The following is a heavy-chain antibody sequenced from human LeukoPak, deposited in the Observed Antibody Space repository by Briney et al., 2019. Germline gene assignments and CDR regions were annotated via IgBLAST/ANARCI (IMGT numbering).Heavy chain of an antibody. Sequence: ASVKVSCKASGYTFTGYYMHWVRQAPGQGLEWMGWINPNSGGTNYAQKFQGRVTMTRDTSISTAYMELSRLRSDDTAVHYCARESVVGVVILDYWGQGTLVTVSS. D-gene: IGHD3-3*01. V-gene: IGHV1-2*02. CDR2: INPNSGGT. J-gene: IGHJ4*02. CDR3: ARESVVGVVILDY. CDR1: GYTFTGYY.